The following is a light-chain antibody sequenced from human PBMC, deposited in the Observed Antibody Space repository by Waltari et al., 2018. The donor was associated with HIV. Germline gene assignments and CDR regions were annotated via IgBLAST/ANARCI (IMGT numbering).Light chain of an antibody. CDR2: DVN. J-gene: IGLJ1*01. V-gene: IGLV2-14*03. CDR3: ASYTVNSTGV. Sequence: QSALSQPASVSASPGQSVAISCPGSASDIGRYNYVLWYQQHPDRAPTLILFDVNNRPSGISDRFSGSKSGTTASLTISTVRTDDEADYYCASYTVNSTGVFGTGTKLSVL. CDR1: ASDIGRYNY.